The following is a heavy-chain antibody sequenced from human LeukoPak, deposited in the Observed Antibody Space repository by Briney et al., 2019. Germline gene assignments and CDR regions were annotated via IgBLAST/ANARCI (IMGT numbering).Heavy chain of an antibody. Sequence: GGSLRLSCAASGFTFSTSSMNWVRQAPGKGLEWASYIRSSSSAIYYADSVKGRFTISRDNAKNSLYLQMNSLRVEDTAVYYCAREYSSSFDYWGQGTLVTVSS. V-gene: IGHV3-48*01. CDR2: IRSSSSAI. CDR1: GFTFSTSS. J-gene: IGHJ4*02. D-gene: IGHD6-6*01. CDR3: AREYSSSFDY.